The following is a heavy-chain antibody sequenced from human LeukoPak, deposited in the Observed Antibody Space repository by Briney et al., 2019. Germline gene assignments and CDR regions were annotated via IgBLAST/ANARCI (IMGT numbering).Heavy chain of an antibody. CDR2: IYHSGST. CDR1: GYSISSGYY. V-gene: IGHV4-38-2*02. Sequence: PSETLSLTCTVSGYSISSGYYWGWIRQPPGKGLERIGSIYHSGSTYYNPSLKSRVTISVGTSKNQFSLKLSSVTAADTAVYYCARAAGGPPNWFDPWGQGTLVTVSS. CDR3: ARAAGGPPNWFDP. D-gene: IGHD3-10*01. J-gene: IGHJ5*02.